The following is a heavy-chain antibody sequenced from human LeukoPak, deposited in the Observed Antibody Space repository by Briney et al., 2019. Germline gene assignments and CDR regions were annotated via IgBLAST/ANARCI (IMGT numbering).Heavy chain of an antibody. J-gene: IGHJ3*02. Sequence: PGGSLRLSCAASGFTVSSNYISWVRQAPGKGLEWVSVIYSGGNTYYADSVKGRFTISRDNSKNTLYLQMNSLRAEDTAVYYCARDPLKRAFDIWGQGTMVTVSS. CDR2: IYSGGNT. CDR1: GFTVSSNY. V-gene: IGHV3-53*01. CDR3: ARDPLKRAFDI.